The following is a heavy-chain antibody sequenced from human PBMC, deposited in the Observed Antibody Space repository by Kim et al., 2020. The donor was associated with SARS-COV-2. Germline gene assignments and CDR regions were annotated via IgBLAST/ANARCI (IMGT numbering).Heavy chain of an antibody. CDR1: GFTVSRNH. CDR2: IYSGGST. Sequence: GGSLRLSCAASGFTVSRNHMNWVRQAPGKGLEWVSVIYSGGSTYYADSVKGRFTISRDNSKNTLDIQMNSLRAEDTAVYYCARGGPRVGTLGDYFDSWGQGILVTVSS. J-gene: IGHJ4*02. D-gene: IGHD1-26*01. V-gene: IGHV3-53*01. CDR3: ARGGPRVGTLGDYFDS.